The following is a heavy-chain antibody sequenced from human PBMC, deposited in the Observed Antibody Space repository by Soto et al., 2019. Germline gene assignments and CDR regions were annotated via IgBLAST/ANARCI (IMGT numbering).Heavy chain of an antibody. V-gene: IGHV3-23*01. D-gene: IGHD3-3*01. CDR3: ANPLFGYDFWSGPPRGA. CDR1: GFTFSSYA. CDR2: ISGSGGST. Sequence: PGGSLRLSCAASGFTFSSYAMSWVRQAPGKGLEWVSAISGSGGSTYYADSVKGRFTISRDNSKDTLYLQMNSLRAEDTAVYYCANPLFGYDFWSGPPRGAWGQGTLVTVS. J-gene: IGHJ5*02.